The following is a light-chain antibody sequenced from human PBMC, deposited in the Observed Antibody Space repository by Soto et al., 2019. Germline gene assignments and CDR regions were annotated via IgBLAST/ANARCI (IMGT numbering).Light chain of an antibody. CDR3: SSYRTSNTRQIV. CDR1: SSDVGGYNY. V-gene: IGLV2-14*03. Sequence: QSVLTQPSSVSGSPGQSITISCTGTSSDVGGYNYVSWYQHHPGKAPKLMIYDVSNRTSGVFNRFSGSKSGNTASLSISRLQPEDEADYYCSSYRTSNTRQIVCGTGTKVTVL. CDR2: DVS. J-gene: IGLJ1*01.